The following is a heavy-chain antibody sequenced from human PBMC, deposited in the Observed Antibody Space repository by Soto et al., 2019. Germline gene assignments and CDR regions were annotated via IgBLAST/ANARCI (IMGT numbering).Heavy chain of an antibody. J-gene: IGHJ6*02. V-gene: IGHV3-15*07. CDR2: IKTNTEGGTT. Sequence: EVQLVESGGGFIYPGGSLRLSCAASGLTISNAWMNWVRQAPGKGLEWVGRIKTNTEGGTTDYAAAVKGRFTVSRDDSTNTLYLQMNSLNTEDTAVYYCTTGSVEGVWGQGTTVTVSS. CDR3: TTGSVEGV. D-gene: IGHD2-15*01. CDR1: GLTISNAW.